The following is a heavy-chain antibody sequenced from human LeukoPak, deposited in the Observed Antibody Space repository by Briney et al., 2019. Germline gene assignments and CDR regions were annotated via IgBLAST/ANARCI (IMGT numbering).Heavy chain of an antibody. D-gene: IGHD1-14*01. V-gene: IGHV4-39*01. CDR2: IYYSGST. CDR1: GXSISSSNSY. CDR3: ARQYESPGGTSASYLGY. Sequence: KPSETLSLTFTVSGXSISSSNSYWGWIRQPPGKGLEWIGSIYYSGSTYYNPSLKSRITISVDTSKNQFSLKLSSVTAADTAVYYCARQYESPGGTSASYLGYWGQGTLVTVSS. J-gene: IGHJ4*02.